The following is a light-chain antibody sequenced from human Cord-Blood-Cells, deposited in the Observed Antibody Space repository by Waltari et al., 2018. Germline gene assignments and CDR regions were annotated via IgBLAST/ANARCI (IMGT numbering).Light chain of an antibody. CDR1: SSDVGCYNY. Sequence: QSALTQPAPVSGSPGQSITLPCTGTSSDVGCYNYVSRYQQHPGKAPNLMIYEVSNRPSGVSNRFSGSKSGNTASLTISGLQAEDEADYYCSSYTSSSTLDYVFGTGTKVTVL. CDR3: SSYTSSSTLDYV. V-gene: IGLV2-14*01. CDR2: EVS. J-gene: IGLJ1*01.